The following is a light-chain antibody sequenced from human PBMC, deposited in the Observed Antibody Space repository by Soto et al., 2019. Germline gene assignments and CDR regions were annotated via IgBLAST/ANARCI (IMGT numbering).Light chain of an antibody. CDR2: FDD. CDR1: SSNIGNNA. V-gene: IGLV1-36*01. CDR3: AAWDDSLSGPV. Sequence: QSVLTQPPSVSAAPRQRVTISCSGSSSNIGNNAVNWYQQLPGKAPKLLIHFDDRVESGVSDRFSGSKSGTSATLALSGLQSEDEAEYYCAAWDDSLSGPVFGGGTKLTVL. J-gene: IGLJ3*02.